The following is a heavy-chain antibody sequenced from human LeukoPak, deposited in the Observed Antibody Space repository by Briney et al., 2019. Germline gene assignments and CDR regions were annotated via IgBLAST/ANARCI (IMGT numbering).Heavy chain of an antibody. Sequence: ASVKVSCKASGYTFTGYYMRWVRQAPGQGLEWMGWINPNSGGTNYAQKFQGRVTMTRDTSISTAYMELSRLRSDDTAVYYCARSKYSSSWKKGQNNWFDPWGQGTLVTVSS. CDR3: ARSKYSSSWKKGQNNWFDP. J-gene: IGHJ5*02. V-gene: IGHV1-2*02. D-gene: IGHD6-13*01. CDR1: GYTFTGYY. CDR2: INPNSGGT.